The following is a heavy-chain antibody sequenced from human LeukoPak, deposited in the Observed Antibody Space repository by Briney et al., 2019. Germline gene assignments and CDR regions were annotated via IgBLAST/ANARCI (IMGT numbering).Heavy chain of an antibody. J-gene: IGHJ4*02. CDR1: GGSFSGYY. Sequence: SETLSLTCAVYGGSFSGYYWSWIRQPPGKGLEWIGEINHSGSTNYNPSLKSRVTISVDTSKNQFSLKLSSVTAADTAVYYCARYGSGSYSSDYWGQGTLVTVSS. D-gene: IGHD3-10*01. CDR2: INHSGST. CDR3: ARYGSGSYSSDY. V-gene: IGHV4-34*01.